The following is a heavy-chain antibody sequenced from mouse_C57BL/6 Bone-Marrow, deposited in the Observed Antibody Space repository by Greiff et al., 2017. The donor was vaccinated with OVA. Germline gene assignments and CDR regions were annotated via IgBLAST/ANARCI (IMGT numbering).Heavy chain of an antibody. V-gene: IGHV1-74*01. CDR2: IHPSDSDT. CDR3: AMGRQLRPFAY. CDR1: GYTFTSYW. J-gene: IGHJ3*01. D-gene: IGHD3-2*02. Sequence: VQLQQPGAELVKPGASVKVSCKASGYTFTSYWMHWVKQRPGQGLEWIGRIHPSDSDTNYNQKFKGKATLTVDKSSSTAYMQLSSLTSEDSAVYYCAMGRQLRPFAYWGQGTLVTVSA.